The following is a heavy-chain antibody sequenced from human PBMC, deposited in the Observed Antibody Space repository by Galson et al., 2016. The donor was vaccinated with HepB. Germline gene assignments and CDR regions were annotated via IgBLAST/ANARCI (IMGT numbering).Heavy chain of an antibody. D-gene: IGHD6-19*01. V-gene: IGHV4-39*01. CDR1: GGSIDTVAFH. J-gene: IGHJ5*02. Sequence: SETLSLTCTLSGGSIDTVAFHWAWIRQTPGKGLEWIGSIYHTGSTYLSASLKSRVIMSVDKSMNQFSLTLRSLTVADSAVYYCARSTAVSGRRSWGYLDPWGQGTLVSVSS. CDR3: ARSTAVSGRRSWGYLDP. CDR2: IYHTGST.